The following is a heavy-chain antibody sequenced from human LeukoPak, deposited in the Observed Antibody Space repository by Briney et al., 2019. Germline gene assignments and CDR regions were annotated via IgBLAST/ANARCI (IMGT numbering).Heavy chain of an antibody. D-gene: IGHD6-13*01. V-gene: IGHV3-23*01. Sequence: GGSLRLSCAASGFTFINYAMNWVRQAPGRGLEWVSAIGGTTGNTYYADSVKGRFTNSTDNSKTTLYLQMNSLRADDTAIYYCAKGPGAGGNTWYYFDYWGQGTLVTVSS. CDR3: AKGPGAGGNTWYYFDY. CDR1: GFTFINYA. CDR2: IGGTTGNT. J-gene: IGHJ4*02.